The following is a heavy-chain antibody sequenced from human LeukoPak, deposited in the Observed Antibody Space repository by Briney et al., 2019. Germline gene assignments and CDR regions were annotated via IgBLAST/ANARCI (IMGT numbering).Heavy chain of an antibody. Sequence: RGESLKISCKGSGYSFTSYWIGWVRQMPGKGLEWMGIIYPGDPDTRYSPSFQGQVTIPADKSISTAYLQWSSLKASDTAMYYCARSYYYDSSGRMDVWGKGTTVTVSS. J-gene: IGHJ6*03. D-gene: IGHD3-22*01. CDR3: ARSYYYDSSGRMDV. CDR2: IYPGDPDT. CDR1: GYSFTSYW. V-gene: IGHV5-51*01.